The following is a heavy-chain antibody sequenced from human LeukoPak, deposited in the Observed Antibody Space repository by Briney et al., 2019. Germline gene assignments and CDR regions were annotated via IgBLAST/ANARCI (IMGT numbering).Heavy chain of an antibody. V-gene: IGHV3-74*01. CDR1: GFTFSDYW. D-gene: IGHD6-19*01. CDR3: ARDFEISSG. J-gene: IGHJ4*02. Sequence: GGSLTLSCAASGFTFSDYWMHWVRQAPGKGLVWVSRISSDGSRVTYADSVKGRFTISRDNAKNTLYLQMNSLRAEDTAVYYCARDFEISSGWGQGTLVTVSS. CDR2: ISSDGSRV.